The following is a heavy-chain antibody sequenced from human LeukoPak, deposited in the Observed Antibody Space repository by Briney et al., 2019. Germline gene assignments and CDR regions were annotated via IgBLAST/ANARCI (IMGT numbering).Heavy chain of an antibody. V-gene: IGHV5-10-1*01. CDR1: GYSFTSYW. CDR2: IDPSDSYT. Sequence: GESLKISCKGSGYSFTSYWISWVRQMPGKGLEWMGRIDPSDSYTNYSPSFQGHVTISADKSISTAYLQWSSLKASDTAMYYCARQTEEQWLGQEEYYFDYWGQGTLVTVSS. D-gene: IGHD6-19*01. CDR3: ARQTEEQWLGQEEYYFDY. J-gene: IGHJ4*02.